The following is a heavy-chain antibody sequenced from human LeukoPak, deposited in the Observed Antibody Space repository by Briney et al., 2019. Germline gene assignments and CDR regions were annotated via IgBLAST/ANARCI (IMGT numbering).Heavy chain of an antibody. D-gene: IGHD1-1*01. V-gene: IGHV3-21*01. Sequence: GGSLRLSCAASGFTFSSYWMHWVRQAPGKGLEWVSSITITSYIYYADSVKGRFTTSRDNARNSLYLQMNSLRAEDTAVYYCANFPVGTTGTNIDDYWGQGTLVTVSS. CDR3: ANFPVGTTGTNIDDY. J-gene: IGHJ4*02. CDR2: ITITSYI. CDR1: GFTFSSYW.